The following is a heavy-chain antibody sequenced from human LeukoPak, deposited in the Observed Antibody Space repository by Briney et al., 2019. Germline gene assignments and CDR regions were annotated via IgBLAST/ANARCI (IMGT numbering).Heavy chain of an antibody. D-gene: IGHD3-22*01. V-gene: IGHV3-33*01. CDR1: GFTFSSYG. Sequence: PGRSQRLSCAASGFTFSSYGMHWVRQAPGKGLEWVAVIWYDGSNKYYADSVKGRFTISRDNSKNTLYLQMNSLRAEDTAVYYCARDLDYYDSSGPLDYWGQGTLVTVSS. J-gene: IGHJ4*02. CDR3: ARDLDYYDSSGPLDY. CDR2: IWYDGSNK.